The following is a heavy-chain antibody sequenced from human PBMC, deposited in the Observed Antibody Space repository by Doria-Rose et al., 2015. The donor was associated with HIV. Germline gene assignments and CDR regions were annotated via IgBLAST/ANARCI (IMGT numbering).Heavy chain of an antibody. J-gene: IGHJ4*02. CDR1: GASVSSRGYY. CDR3: ARMGSYRELDY. D-gene: IGHD3-3*01. CDR2: TYYTGTS. Sequence: VQLSESCPGLVKPSETLSLTCSVSGASVSSRGYYWNWIRQVPGKGLESLGYTYYTGTSDHSPSLKSRLNMAVDTSKNQFSLKLSFVTVADTAVYYCARMGSYRELDYWGQGALVIVSA. V-gene: IGHV4-31*03.